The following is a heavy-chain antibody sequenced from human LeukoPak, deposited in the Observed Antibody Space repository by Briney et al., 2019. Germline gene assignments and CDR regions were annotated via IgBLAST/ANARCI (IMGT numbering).Heavy chain of an antibody. Sequence: KSSETLSLTCTVSGGSISSYYWGWIRQPPGKGLEWIGSIYYSGSTYYNPSLKSRVTISVDTSKNQFSLKLSSVTAADTAVYYCARGGYYYFDYWGQGTLVTVSS. CDR1: GGSISSYY. D-gene: IGHD3-3*01. CDR2: IYYSGST. V-gene: IGHV4-39*07. J-gene: IGHJ4*02. CDR3: ARGGYYYFDY.